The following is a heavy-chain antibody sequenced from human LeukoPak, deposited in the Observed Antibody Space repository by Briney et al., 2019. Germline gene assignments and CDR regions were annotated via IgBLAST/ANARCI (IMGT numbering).Heavy chain of an antibody. Sequence: GESLRLSCAASGFTFSKYWMTWVRQAPGKGLEWVANIRGDGSVKYLLDSVKGRFTISRDNVKNSLSLEMNNLRAEDTAVYYCSRDANYYDSSRHYFDAFDIWGQGTTVTVSS. CDR2: IRGDGSVK. V-gene: IGHV3-7*01. CDR1: GFTFSKYW. CDR3: SRDANYYDSSRHYFDAFDI. D-gene: IGHD3-22*01. J-gene: IGHJ3*02.